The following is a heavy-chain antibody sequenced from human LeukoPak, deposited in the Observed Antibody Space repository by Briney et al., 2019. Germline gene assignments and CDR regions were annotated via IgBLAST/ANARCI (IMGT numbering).Heavy chain of an antibody. V-gene: IGHV3-21*01. D-gene: IGHD6-6*01. CDR3: ARDPRPRLLQYSSSSGGHFDY. J-gene: IGHJ4*02. CDR1: GFTFSSYS. CDR2: ISSSSSYI. Sequence: GGSLRLSCAASGFTFSSYSMNWVRQAPGKGLEWVSSISSSSSYIYYADSVKGRFTIPRDNAKNSLYLQMNSLRAEDTAVYYCARDPRPRLLQYSSSSGGHFDYWGQGTLVTVSS.